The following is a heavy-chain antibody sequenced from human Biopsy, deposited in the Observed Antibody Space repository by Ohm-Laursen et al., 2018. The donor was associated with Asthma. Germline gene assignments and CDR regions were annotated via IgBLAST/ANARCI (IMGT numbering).Heavy chain of an antibody. D-gene: IGHD5-12*01. V-gene: IGHV1-69*13. J-gene: IGHJ6*02. CDR3: ARGYSGSDRIVYYYSGLEV. CDR1: GDSFSNYA. Sequence: GASVKVSCKASGDSFSNYAISWVRQAPGQGLEWMGGLIPVLGTPDHAQMFEGRVPITADESTSTAYMELSSLSSEDTAVYYCARGYSGSDRIVYYYSGLEVWGQGTTVTVSS. CDR2: LIPVLGTP.